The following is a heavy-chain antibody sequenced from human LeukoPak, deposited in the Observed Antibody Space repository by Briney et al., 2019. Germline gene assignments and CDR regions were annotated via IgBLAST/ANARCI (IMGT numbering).Heavy chain of an antibody. CDR1: GFTFNTND. CDR3: AKEAGYYYGYGCFDY. CDR2: INGGGSHT. V-gene: IGHV3-23*01. D-gene: IGHD5-18*01. J-gene: IGHJ4*02. Sequence: GGSLRLSCEVSGFTFNTNDMNRVRQAPGKGLEWVSAINGGGSHTYYADSVKGRFTISRDNSKNTLYLQMNSLRAEDTAVYYCAKEAGYYYGYGCFDYWGQGTLVTVSS.